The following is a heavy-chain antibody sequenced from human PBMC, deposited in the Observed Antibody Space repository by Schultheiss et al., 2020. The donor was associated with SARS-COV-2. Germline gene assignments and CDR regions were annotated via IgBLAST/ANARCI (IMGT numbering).Heavy chain of an antibody. J-gene: IGHJ5*02. CDR1: GGSISSYY. CDR3: AREGHLWFEKNWFDP. Sequence: ETLSLTCTVSGGSISSYYWSWIRQPAGKGLEWIGRIYTSGSTNYNPSLKSRVTMSVDTSKNQFSLKLSSVTAADTAVYYCAREGHLWFEKNWFDPWGQGTLVTVSS. V-gene: IGHV4-4*07. CDR2: IYTSGST. D-gene: IGHD3-10*01.